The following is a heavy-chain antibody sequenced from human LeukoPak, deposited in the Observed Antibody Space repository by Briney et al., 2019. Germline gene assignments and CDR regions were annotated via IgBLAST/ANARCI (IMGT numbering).Heavy chain of an antibody. Sequence: PGGSLRLSCAASGFTFSSYNMNWVRQAPGKGLEGVSSISSSSRSIYYADSVKSRFTISRDTAKNSLYLQMNSLRADDTAVYYCVRATYHWNYPDAFDIWGQGTMVTVSS. CDR3: VRATYHWNYPDAFDI. V-gene: IGHV3-21*01. CDR1: GFTFSSYN. CDR2: ISSSSRSI. D-gene: IGHD1-7*01. J-gene: IGHJ3*02.